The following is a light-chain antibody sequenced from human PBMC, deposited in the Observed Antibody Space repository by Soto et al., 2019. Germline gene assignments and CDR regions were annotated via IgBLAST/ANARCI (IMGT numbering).Light chain of an antibody. Sequence: EIVLTQSPATLSVSPGERVTLSCRASQSVDISLAWYQQKPGQAPRLLIFGASNRATAVPARFTASGSGTEFTLTISSLQSEDFAFYYCQQYNTWPPLTFGGGTKVEI. CDR1: QSVDIS. CDR2: GAS. CDR3: QQYNTWPPLT. J-gene: IGKJ4*01. V-gene: IGKV3-15*01.